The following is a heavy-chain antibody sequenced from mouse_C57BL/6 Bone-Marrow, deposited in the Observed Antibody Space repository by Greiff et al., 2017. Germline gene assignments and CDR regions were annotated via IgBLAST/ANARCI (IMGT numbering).Heavy chain of an antibody. CDR1: GYTFTSYG. V-gene: IGHV1-81*01. CDR2: IYPRSGNT. Sequence: VQLQESGAELARPGASVKLSCKASGYTFTSYGISWVKQRTGQGLEWIGEIYPRSGNTYYNEKFKGKATLTADKSSSTAYMGLRSLTSADSAVYFCARRDYYGSSYAYWGQGTLVTVSA. CDR3: ARRDYYGSSYAY. J-gene: IGHJ3*01. D-gene: IGHD1-1*01.